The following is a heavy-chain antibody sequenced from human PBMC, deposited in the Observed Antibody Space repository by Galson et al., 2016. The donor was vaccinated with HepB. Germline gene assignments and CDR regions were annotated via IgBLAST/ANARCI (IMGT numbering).Heavy chain of an antibody. Sequence: SLRLSCAASDFTVSSNYMTWVRQAPGKGLEWVSVIYSGGRTYYADSVKGRFTISRDNSKNILYLQMNSLRAEDTAMYYCARAPISYCGMDVWGQGTTVTVSS. J-gene: IGHJ6*02. V-gene: IGHV3-53*01. CDR3: ARAPISYCGMDV. CDR1: DFTVSSNY. D-gene: IGHD3-9*01. CDR2: IYSGGRT.